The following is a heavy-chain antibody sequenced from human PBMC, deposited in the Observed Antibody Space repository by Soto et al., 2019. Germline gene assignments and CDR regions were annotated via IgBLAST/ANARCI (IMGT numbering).Heavy chain of an antibody. CDR3: AKGGPFTGGFDP. Sequence: EGQLLQSGGDLVQPGGSLRLSCAGSGLTLRSYAMTWIRQTPEKGLEWVSTISGRSAVPSYADFVNGRFTVSRDNSENTVYLQINSLRPDDTAIYYCAKGGPFTGGFDPWGQGTLVTVSA. V-gene: IGHV3-23*01. CDR1: GLTLRSYA. D-gene: IGHD3-16*01. J-gene: IGHJ5*02. CDR2: ISGRSAVP.